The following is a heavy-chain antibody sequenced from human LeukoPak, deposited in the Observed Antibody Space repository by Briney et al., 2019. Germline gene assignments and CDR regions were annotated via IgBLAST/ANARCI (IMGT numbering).Heavy chain of an antibody. D-gene: IGHD5-18*01. CDR2: IYYSGST. CDR3: ARWGTAMDW. Sequence: SETLSLTCTVSGGSISSYYWSWIRQPPGKGLEWIGYIYYSGSTSYNPSLKSRVTISVDTSKNQFSLKLSSVTAADTAVYYCARWGTAMDWWGQGTLVTVSS. V-gene: IGHV4-59*01. J-gene: IGHJ4*02. CDR1: GGSISSYY.